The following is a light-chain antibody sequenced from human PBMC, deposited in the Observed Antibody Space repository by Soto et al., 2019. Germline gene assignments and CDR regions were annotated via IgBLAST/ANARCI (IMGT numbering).Light chain of an antibody. J-gene: IGKJ1*01. V-gene: IGKV1-39*01. CDR2: DAS. Sequence: DIQMTQSPSTLAASLGDGVTITCRASQTIGTYVNWYRQKSGAAPELLIYDASTLQSGVPSRFRGGASGTDFTLTISSLQLDDFATYYCQQSYNTPLTFGQGTKVDIK. CDR3: QQSYNTPLT. CDR1: QTIGTY.